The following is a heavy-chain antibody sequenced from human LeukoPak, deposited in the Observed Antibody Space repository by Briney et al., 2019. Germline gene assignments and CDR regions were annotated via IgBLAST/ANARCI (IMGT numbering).Heavy chain of an antibody. CDR3: ARGYCSSTSCYTPDY. J-gene: IGHJ4*02. CDR2: IYYSGST. D-gene: IGHD2-2*01. Sequence: SETPSLTCTVSGGSISSGDYYWSWIRQPPGKGLEWIGYIYYSGSTYYNPSLKSRVAISVDTSKNQFSLRLSSVTAADTAVYYCARGYCSSTSCYTPDYWGQGTLVTVSS. CDR1: GGSISSGDYY. V-gene: IGHV4-30-4*01.